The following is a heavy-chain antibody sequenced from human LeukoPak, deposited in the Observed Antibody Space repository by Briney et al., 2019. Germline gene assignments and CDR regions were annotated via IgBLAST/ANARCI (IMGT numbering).Heavy chain of an antibody. J-gene: IGHJ4*02. Sequence: PSETLSLTCTVSGGSISSSSYYWGWIRQPPGKGLEWIGYIYYSGSTNYNPSLKSRVTISVDTSKNQFSLKLSSVTAADTAVYYCARVKYSSSWYPFDYWGREPWSPSPQ. V-gene: IGHV4-61*05. CDR1: GGSISSSSYY. CDR2: IYYSGST. CDR3: ARVKYSSSWYPFDY. D-gene: IGHD6-13*01.